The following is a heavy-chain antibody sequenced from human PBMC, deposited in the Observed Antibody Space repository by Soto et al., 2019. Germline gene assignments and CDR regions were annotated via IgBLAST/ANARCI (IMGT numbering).Heavy chain of an antibody. J-gene: IGHJ6*02. V-gene: IGHV1-18*01. D-gene: IGHD5-18*01. CDR3: ARDRDTAMVYYYYYGMDV. CDR1: GATFTRYG. CDR2: ISAYNGNT. Sequence: ASVKLSCKACGATFTRYGISWVRQAPGQGLEWMGWISAYNGNTNYAQKLQGRVTMTTDTSTSTAYMELRSLRSDDTVVYYCARDRDTAMVYYYYYGMDVWG.